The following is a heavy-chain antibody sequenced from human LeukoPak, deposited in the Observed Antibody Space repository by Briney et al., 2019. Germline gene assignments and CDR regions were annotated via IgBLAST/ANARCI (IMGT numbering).Heavy chain of an antibody. CDR2: ISGGGITT. CDR1: GFTFSNYA. Sequence: GGSLRLSCAASGFTFSNYAMSWVRQAPGKELEWVSTISGGGITTYYADSAKGRFTISRDNSKNTMFLQMNSLRADDTAVYYCPRQSYASGWNPFDYWGQGILVTVSS. J-gene: IGHJ4*02. CDR3: PRQSYASGWNPFDY. D-gene: IGHD6-19*01. V-gene: IGHV3-23*01.